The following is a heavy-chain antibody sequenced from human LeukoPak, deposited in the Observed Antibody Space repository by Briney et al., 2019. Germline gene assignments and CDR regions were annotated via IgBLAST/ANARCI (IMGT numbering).Heavy chain of an antibody. V-gene: IGHV3-7*01. CDR2: IKQDGSEK. J-gene: IGHJ4*02. D-gene: IGHD2-2*01. Sequence: PGGSLRLSCAASGFTFSSYWVSWVRQAPGKGLEWVANIKQDGSEKYYVDSVKGRFTIYRDNAKNSLYLQMNSLRAEETAVYYCARCCSRNDYWGQGTLASVSS. CDR1: GFTFSSYW. CDR3: ARCCSRNDY.